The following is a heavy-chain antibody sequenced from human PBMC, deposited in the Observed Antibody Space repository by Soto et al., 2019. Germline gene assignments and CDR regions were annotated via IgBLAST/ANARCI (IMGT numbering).Heavy chain of an antibody. D-gene: IGHD4-17*01. J-gene: IGHJ4*02. Sequence: SETLSLTCTVSGRSISSVNYYWSWIRQPPGKGLEWIGYIYYSGSTYYNPSLRSRVTISVDTSKNQFSLKLSSVTAADTAVYYCARDRNYGDYFDYWGQGTLVTVSS. CDR2: IYYSGST. CDR1: GRSISSVNYY. CDR3: ARDRNYGDYFDY. V-gene: IGHV4-30-4*01.